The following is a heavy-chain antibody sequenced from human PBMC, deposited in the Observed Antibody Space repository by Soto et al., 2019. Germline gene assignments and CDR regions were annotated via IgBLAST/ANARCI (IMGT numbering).Heavy chain of an antibody. CDR2: ISSSSSYI. Sequence: GGSRRLSCAASGFTFSSYSMNWVRQAPGKGLEWVSSISSSSSYIYYADSVKGRLTISRDNAKNSLYLQMNSLRAEDTAVYYCARDLMSCSGGSCYTSSAFDIWGQGTMVTVSS. CDR1: GFTFSSYS. CDR3: ARDLMSCSGGSCYTSSAFDI. J-gene: IGHJ3*02. D-gene: IGHD2-15*01. V-gene: IGHV3-21*01.